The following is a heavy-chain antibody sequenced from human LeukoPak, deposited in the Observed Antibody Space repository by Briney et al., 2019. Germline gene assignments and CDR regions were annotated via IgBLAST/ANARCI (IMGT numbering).Heavy chain of an antibody. CDR3: ARGDCGGDCYSFDY. J-gene: IGHJ4*02. Sequence: SETLSLTCTVSGGSISSGDYYWSWIRQPPGKGLEWIGYIYYSGSTYYNPSLKSRVTISVDTSKNQFSLKLSSVTAADTAVYYCARGDCGGDCYSFDYWGQGTLVTASS. CDR1: GGSISSGDYY. V-gene: IGHV4-30-4*01. CDR2: IYYSGST. D-gene: IGHD2-21*02.